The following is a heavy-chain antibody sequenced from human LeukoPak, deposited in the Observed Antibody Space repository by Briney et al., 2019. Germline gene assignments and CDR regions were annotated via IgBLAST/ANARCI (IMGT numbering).Heavy chain of an antibody. CDR3: ARLAVAYFDS. J-gene: IGHJ4*02. CDR2: IYPGGTT. CDR1: GFTVGSNY. Sequence: GGSLRLSCAASGFTVGSNYMGWVRQAPGKGLEWVSVIYPGGTTYYPDSVKGRFTISRDKSKNTLFLQMDSLRAEDTAVYYCARLAVAYFDSWGQGTLVSVSS. D-gene: IGHD6-19*01. V-gene: IGHV3-66*04.